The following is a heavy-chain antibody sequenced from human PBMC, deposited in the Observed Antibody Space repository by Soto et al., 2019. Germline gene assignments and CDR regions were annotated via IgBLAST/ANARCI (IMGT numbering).Heavy chain of an antibody. CDR1: GFTFSSYG. D-gene: IGHD3-9*01. V-gene: IGHV3-33*01. J-gene: IGHJ6*02. CDR3: ARELVVRYFDWFPHQQVDYYYYGMDV. Sequence: PGGSLRLSCAASGFTFSSYGMHWVRQAPGKGLEWVAVIWYDGSNKYYADNVKGRITISRDNTKNTLNQQMKKLRAEDTAVFYFARELVVRYFDWFPHQQVDYYYYGMDVWGQGTTVTVSS. CDR2: IWYDGSNK.